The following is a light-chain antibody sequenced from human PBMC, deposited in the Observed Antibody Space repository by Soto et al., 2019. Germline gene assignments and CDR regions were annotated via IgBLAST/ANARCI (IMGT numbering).Light chain of an antibody. J-gene: IGKJ2*01. CDR2: LGS. CDR1: QSLLHSNGYNY. Sequence: DMVMTQSPLSLRVTPGEPASISCRYSQSLLHSNGYNYLDWYLQKPGQSPQLLIYLGSNRASGVPDRFSGSGSDTDFTLKISRVEAEDVGVYYCMQALQTGTFGQGTKLEIK. CDR3: MQALQTGT. V-gene: IGKV2-28*01.